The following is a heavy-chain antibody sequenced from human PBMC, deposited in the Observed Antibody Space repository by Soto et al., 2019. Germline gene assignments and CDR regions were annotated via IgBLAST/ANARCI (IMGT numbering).Heavy chain of an antibody. CDR3: AREDDGGDRDYYGLDV. CDR1: GGSISSEYFH. CDR2: IHYTGSI. V-gene: IGHV4-30-4*08. D-gene: IGHD2-21*02. Sequence: SETLSLTGAVSGGSISSEYFHWTWIRQSPGKGLEWIGYIHYTGSIMYNPSFKSRLTMAVDTTKNQFSLPLTSVTAADTAVYFCAREDDGGDRDYYGLDVWGQGTTVTVSS. J-gene: IGHJ6*02.